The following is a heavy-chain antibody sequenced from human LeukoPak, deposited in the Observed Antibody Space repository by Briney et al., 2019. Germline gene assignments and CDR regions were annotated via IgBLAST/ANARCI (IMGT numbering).Heavy chain of an antibody. CDR1: GFTFSSYA. CDR3: AKDQSRRCSGGSCYPFDY. D-gene: IGHD2-15*01. Sequence: GGSLRLSCAASGFTFSSYAMSWVRQAPGKGLEWVSAISGSGGSTYYADSVKGRFTISRDNSKNTLCLQMNSLRAEDTAVYYCAKDQSRRCSGGSCYPFDYWGQGTLVTVSS. V-gene: IGHV3-23*01. CDR2: ISGSGGST. J-gene: IGHJ4*02.